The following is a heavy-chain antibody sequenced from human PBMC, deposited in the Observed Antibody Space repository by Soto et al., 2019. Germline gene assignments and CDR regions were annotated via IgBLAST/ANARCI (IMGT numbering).Heavy chain of an antibody. CDR2: IYPGDSET. CDR1: GYDFSRTW. V-gene: IGHV5-51*01. CDR3: ARPVGDYDSYFDH. Sequence: GESLKISCKGSGYDFSRTWIGWVRQLPGKGLDWMGIIYPGDSETRYSPSFQGHVTISADKSISTAYLQWSSLKTSDIGMYYCARPVGDYDSYFDHWGQGTRVTVSS. D-gene: IGHD5-12*01. J-gene: IGHJ4*02.